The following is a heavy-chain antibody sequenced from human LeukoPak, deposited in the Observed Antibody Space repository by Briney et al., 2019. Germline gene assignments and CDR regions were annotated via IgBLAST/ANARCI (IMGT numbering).Heavy chain of an antibody. Sequence: PGGSLRLSCAASGFTFSDYYMSWIRQAPGKGLEWVSYISSSGSTIYYADSVKGRVTISRDNAKNSLYLQMNSLRAEDTAVYYCASNGGYSYVVGAFDIWGQGTMVTVSS. CDR1: GFTFSDYY. V-gene: IGHV3-11*01. CDR2: ISSSGSTI. CDR3: ASNGGYSYVVGAFDI. D-gene: IGHD5-18*01. J-gene: IGHJ3*02.